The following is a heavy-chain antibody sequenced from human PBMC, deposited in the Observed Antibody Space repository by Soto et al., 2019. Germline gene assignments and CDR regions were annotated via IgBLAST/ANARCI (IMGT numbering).Heavy chain of an antibody. Sequence: PGGSLRLSCAASGFTFSSYAMHWVRQAPGKGLEWVAVISYDGSNKYYADSVKGRFTISRDNSKNTLYLQMNSLRAEDTAVYYCARTMYSGSWYGAFDIWGQGTMVTVSS. CDR1: GFTFSSYA. V-gene: IGHV3-30-3*01. J-gene: IGHJ3*02. CDR2: ISYDGSNK. CDR3: ARTMYSGSWYGAFDI. D-gene: IGHD6-13*01.